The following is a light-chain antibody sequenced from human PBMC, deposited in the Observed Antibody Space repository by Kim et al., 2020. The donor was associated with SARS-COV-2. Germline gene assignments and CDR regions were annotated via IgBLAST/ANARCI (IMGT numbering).Light chain of an antibody. CDR3: RVWDSSSDHHDV. Sequence: PGRRARMTPCGANSGSKMVLLYQHKPGDDPVLIIVYDSSRPPGIPARFSGSNAGDTAALTISRVEAGDEDDYYCRVWDSSSDHHDVFGTGTKVTVL. CDR1: NSGSKM. V-gene: IGLV3-21*04. J-gene: IGLJ1*01. CDR2: YDS.